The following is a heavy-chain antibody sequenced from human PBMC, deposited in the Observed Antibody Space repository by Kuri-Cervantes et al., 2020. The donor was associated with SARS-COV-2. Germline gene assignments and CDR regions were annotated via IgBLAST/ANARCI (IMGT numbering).Heavy chain of an antibody. V-gene: IGHV3-30*04. J-gene: IGHJ4*02. D-gene: IGHD1-1*01. Sequence: GGSLRLSCEASGFIFSDYAIDWVRQAPGKGLEWAAIISFDGRNTHYADSVKGRFTISRDNSKNVVHLQMNSLRLEDTANYYCARGPWRADVSDGKRPFDYWGQGNLVTVSS. CDR2: ISFDGRNT. CDR3: ARGPWRADVSDGKRPFDY. CDR1: GFIFSDYA.